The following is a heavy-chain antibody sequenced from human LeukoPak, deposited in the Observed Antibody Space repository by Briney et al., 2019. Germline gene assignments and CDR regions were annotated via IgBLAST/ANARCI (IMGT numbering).Heavy chain of an antibody. D-gene: IGHD5-12*01. CDR1: GFTFSDYY. CDR3: AKGRLRGWLQAFDY. CDR2: ISGSGGST. V-gene: IGHV3-23*01. J-gene: IGHJ4*02. Sequence: PGGSLRLSCAASGFTFSDYYMSWIRQAPGKGLEWVSAISGSGGSTYYADSVKGRFTISRDNSKNTLYLQMNSLRAEDTAVYYCAKGRLRGWLQAFDYWGQGTLVTVSS.